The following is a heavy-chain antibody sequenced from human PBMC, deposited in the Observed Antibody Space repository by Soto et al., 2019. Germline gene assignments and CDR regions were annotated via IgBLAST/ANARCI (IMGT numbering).Heavy chain of an antibody. CDR2: IYPGDSDT. CDR3: ARLLFCSGGSCFTTFDY. CDR1: GYRISTYW. V-gene: IGHV5-51*01. Sequence: PGELLKNSCKGSGYRISTYWIGWVRKMTGKGLEWMGIIYPGDSDTRYSPSFQGQVSISADKSISTAYLQWSSLKASDTAIYYCARLLFCSGGSCFTTFDYWGQGTLVTVSS. D-gene: IGHD2-15*01. J-gene: IGHJ4*02.